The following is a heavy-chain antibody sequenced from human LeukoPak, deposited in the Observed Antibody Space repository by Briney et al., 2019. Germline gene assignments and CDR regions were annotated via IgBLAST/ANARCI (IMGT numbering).Heavy chain of an antibody. V-gene: IGHV1-8*01. J-gene: IGHJ3*02. D-gene: IGHD2-8*01. CDR3: ARNGPSADDAFDI. CDR2: MNPSSGNT. CDR1: GYTFTSYD. Sequence: ASVKVPCKASGYTFTSYDINWVRQATGQGLEWMGWMNPSSGNTGYAQKFQGRVTMTRNTSISTAYMELSSLRSEDTAVYYCARNGPSADDAFDIWGQGTMVTVSS.